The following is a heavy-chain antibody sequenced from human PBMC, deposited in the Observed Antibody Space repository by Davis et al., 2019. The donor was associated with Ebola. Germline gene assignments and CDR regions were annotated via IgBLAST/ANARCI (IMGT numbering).Heavy chain of an antibody. J-gene: IGHJ4*02. V-gene: IGHV4-61*09. CDR1: GGSISSGSYY. CDR2: IYTSGST. Sequence: PSETLSLTCTVSGGSISSGSYYWSWIRQPAGKGLEWIGHIYTSGSTNYNPSLKSRVTMSVDTSKNQFSLKLSSVTAADTAVYYCARAAAAAGTEGVYDYWGQGTLVTVSS. D-gene: IGHD6-13*01. CDR3: ARAAAAAGTEGVYDY.